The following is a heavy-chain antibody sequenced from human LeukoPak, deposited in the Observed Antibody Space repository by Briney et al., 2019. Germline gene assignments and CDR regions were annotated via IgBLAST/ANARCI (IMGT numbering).Heavy chain of an antibody. V-gene: IGHV3-48*03. CDR3: ARETCTTTRCYYYYYNYMDV. CDR1: GFTFRSYE. D-gene: IGHD2-2*01. CDR2: IGSSGSTL. J-gene: IGHJ6*03. Sequence: GGSLRLSCAAAGFTFRSYEMNWVRQAPGKGLEWISYIGSSGSTLHYADSVKGRFTISRDNAKNSLYLQMTSLTAEDTAVYYCARETCTTTRCYYYYYNYMDVWGKGTTVTVSS.